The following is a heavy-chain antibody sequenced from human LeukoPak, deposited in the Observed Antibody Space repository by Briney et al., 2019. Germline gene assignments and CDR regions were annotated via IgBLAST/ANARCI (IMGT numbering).Heavy chain of an antibody. CDR2: IHYTGAT. J-gene: IGHJ4*02. V-gene: IGHV4-34*01. CDR1: GGSITGYY. Sequence: PSETLSLTCAVYGGSITGYYWSWIRQPPGKGLEWVGEIHYTGATSYNPSLMSRATISIDTSKNQVSLKLSSVTAADTAVYYCARGNILSGYCFDFWGQGALVTVSS. D-gene: IGHD3-9*01. CDR3: ARGNILSGYCFDF.